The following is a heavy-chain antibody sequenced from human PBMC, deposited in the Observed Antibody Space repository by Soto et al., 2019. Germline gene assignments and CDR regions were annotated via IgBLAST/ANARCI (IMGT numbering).Heavy chain of an antibody. J-gene: IGHJ4*02. CDR3: AKDKATIVVDAPGDFDY. V-gene: IGHV1-69*05. Sequence: ASVKVSCKASGATFSSYAISWVRQAPGQGLEWMGGIIPIFGTANYVKGRFTISRDNSKNTLYLQMNSLRAEDTAVYYCAKDKATIVVDAPGDFDYWGQGTRVTVSS. CDR2: IIPIFGTA. CDR1: GATFSSYA. D-gene: IGHD3-22*01.